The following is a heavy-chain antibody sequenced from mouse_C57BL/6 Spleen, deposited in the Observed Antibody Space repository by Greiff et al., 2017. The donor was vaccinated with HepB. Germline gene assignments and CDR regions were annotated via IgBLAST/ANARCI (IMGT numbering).Heavy chain of an antibody. Sequence: VQLQQSGPELVKPGASVKIPCKASGYTFTDYNMDWVKQSHGKSLEWIGDINPNNGGTIYNQKFKGKATLTVDKSSSTAYMDLRSLTSEDTAVYYCARRITSGKLGRWYFDVWGTGTTVTVSS. CDR3: ARRITSGKLGRWYFDV. CDR1: GYTFTDYN. V-gene: IGHV1-18*01. CDR2: INPNNGGT. J-gene: IGHJ1*03. D-gene: IGHD4-1*01.